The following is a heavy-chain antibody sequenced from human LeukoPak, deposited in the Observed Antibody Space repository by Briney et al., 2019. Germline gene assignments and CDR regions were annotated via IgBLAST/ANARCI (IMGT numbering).Heavy chain of an antibody. J-gene: IGHJ3*02. D-gene: IGHD6-13*01. CDR3: ARDGSSWYGDAFDI. V-gene: IGHV3-23*01. CDR2: ISGSGGST. Sequence: GGSLRLSCAASGFTFSSYGMHWVRQAPGKGLEWVSAISGSGGSTYYADSVKGRFTISRDNSKNTLYLQMNSLRAEDTAVYYCARDGSSWYGDAFDIWGQGTMVTVSS. CDR1: GFTFSSYG.